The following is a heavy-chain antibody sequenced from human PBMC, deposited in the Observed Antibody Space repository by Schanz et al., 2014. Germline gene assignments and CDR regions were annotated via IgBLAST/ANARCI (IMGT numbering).Heavy chain of an antibody. V-gene: IGHV1-69*02. J-gene: IGHJ4*02. D-gene: IGHD5-12*01. CDR2: IIPITGIT. CDR1: GDTFRSYT. CDR3: ARTGYDPSLTH. Sequence: QVQLVQSGAEVTKPGSSVKVSCTASGDTFRSYTINWVRHAPGQGLGWMGRIIPITGITNYAQKFQGRVTFTADKSTSTAFLEVNSLRSEDTAVYYCARTGYDPSLTHWGQGTLVTVSS.